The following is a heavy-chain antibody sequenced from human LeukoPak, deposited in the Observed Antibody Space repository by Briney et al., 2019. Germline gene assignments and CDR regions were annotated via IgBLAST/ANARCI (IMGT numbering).Heavy chain of an antibody. J-gene: IGHJ4*02. CDR3: ARTRTSRGGSFGFDY. V-gene: IGHV3-21*01. CDR1: GFTFRSYR. CDR2: INSSSSYL. Sequence: GGSLRLSCAPSGFTFRSYRMNWVGQAPGTEREGFSSINSSSSYLYYADSLKGRLTISRDNAKNSLYLQMNSLRAEDTAVYYCARTRTSRGGSFGFDYWGQGTLVTVPS. D-gene: IGHD2/OR15-2a*01.